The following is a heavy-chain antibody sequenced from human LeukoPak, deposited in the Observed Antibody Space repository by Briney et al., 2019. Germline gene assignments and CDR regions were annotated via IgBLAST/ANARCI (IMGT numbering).Heavy chain of an antibody. J-gene: IGHJ4*02. CDR2: IYYSGST. D-gene: IGHD3-10*01. CDR1: GGSISSSSYY. Sequence: PSETLSLTCTVSGGSISSSSYYWGWIRQPPGKGLEWIGSIYYSGSTYYNPSLKSRVTISVDTSKNQFSLKLSSVTAADTAVYYCARGRWITMVRGAPPFDYWGQGTLVTVSS. V-gene: IGHV4-39*07. CDR3: ARGRWITMVRGAPPFDY.